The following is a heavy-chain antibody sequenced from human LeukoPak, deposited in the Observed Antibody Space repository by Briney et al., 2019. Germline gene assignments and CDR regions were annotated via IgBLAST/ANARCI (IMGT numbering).Heavy chain of an antibody. CDR1: GFTFDDYA. J-gene: IGHJ4*02. Sequence: GGSLRLSCAASGFTFDDYAMHWVRQAPGKGLEWVSGISWYSGSIGYADSVKGRFTISRDNAKNSLYLQMNSLRAEDTALYYCAKDHVGGFGELLFDYWGQGTLVTVSS. CDR2: ISWYSGSI. CDR3: AKDHVGGFGELLFDY. V-gene: IGHV3-9*01. D-gene: IGHD3-10*01.